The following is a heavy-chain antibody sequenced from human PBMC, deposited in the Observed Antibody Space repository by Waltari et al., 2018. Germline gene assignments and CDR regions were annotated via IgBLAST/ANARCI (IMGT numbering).Heavy chain of an antibody. CDR2: IYSGGST. CDR1: GFTFSSYA. D-gene: IGHD3-22*01. V-gene: IGHV3-23*03. CDR3: AKDLASPHDSSSKY. Sequence: EVQLLESGGGLVQPGGSLRLSCAASGFTFSSYAMSWVRPAPGKGLEWVSVIYSGGSTYYADSVKGRFTISRDNSKNTLYLQMNSLRAEDTAVYYCAKDLASPHDSSSKYWGQGTLVTVSS. J-gene: IGHJ4*02.